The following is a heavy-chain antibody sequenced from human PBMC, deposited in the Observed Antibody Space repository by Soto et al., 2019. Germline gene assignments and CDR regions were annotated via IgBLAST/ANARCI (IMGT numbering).Heavy chain of an antibody. J-gene: IGHJ3*02. CDR3: AKQVTPHSSGWPDAVDI. Sequence: QVQLVESGGGVVQPGRSLRLSCAVSGFTFSSYGMHWVRQAPGKGLEWVAVISYDGSNKYYADSVKGRFTISRDNSKNTLHMQMNSLRAEDTAVYYCAKQVTPHSSGWPDAVDIWGQGTMVSVSS. CDR2: ISYDGSNK. V-gene: IGHV3-30*18. D-gene: IGHD6-19*01. CDR1: GFTFSSYG.